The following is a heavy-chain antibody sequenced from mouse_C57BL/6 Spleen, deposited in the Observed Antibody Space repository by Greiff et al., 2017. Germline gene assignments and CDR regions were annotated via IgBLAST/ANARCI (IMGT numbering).Heavy chain of an antibody. CDR3: AKPLYYDYDGDFDY. Sequence: VMLVESGAELAKPGASVKLSCKASGYTFTSYWMHWVNQRPGQGLEWIGYINPSSGYTKYNQKFKDKATLTADKSSGKAYMQLSRLTYEASAVYYWAKPLYYDYDGDFDYWGQGTTLTVSS. CDR2: INPSSGYT. V-gene: IGHV1-7*01. J-gene: IGHJ2*01. D-gene: IGHD2-4*01. CDR1: GYTFTSYW.